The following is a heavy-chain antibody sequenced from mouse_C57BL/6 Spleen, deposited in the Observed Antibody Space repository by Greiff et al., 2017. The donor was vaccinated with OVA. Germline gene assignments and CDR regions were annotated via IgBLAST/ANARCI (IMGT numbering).Heavy chain of an antibody. J-gene: IGHJ2*01. CDR1: GYTFTSYW. V-gene: IGHV1-69*01. Sequence: QVQLQQPGAELVMPGASVKLSCKASGYTFTSYWMHWVKQRPGQGLEWIGVIDPSDSYTNYNQKFKGKSTLTVDKSSRTAYMQLSSLTSEDAAVYYCARRGSSDYFDYWGQGTTLTVSS. CDR3: ARRGSSDYFDY. D-gene: IGHD1-1*01. CDR2: IDPSDSYT.